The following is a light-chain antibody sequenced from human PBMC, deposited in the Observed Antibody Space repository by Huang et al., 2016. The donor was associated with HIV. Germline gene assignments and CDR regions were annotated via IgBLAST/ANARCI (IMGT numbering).Light chain of an antibody. CDR1: QSVSSN. CDR2: GAS. CDR3: QQYNNWPFT. Sequence: EIVMTQSPATLSVSPGERATLACRASQSVSSNLAWYQQKPDQAPRLLIYGASTRATSITARFSGSGSGTEFTLTISSLQSEDFAVYYGQQYNNWPFTFGGGTKVEIK. J-gene: IGKJ4*01. V-gene: IGKV3-15*01.